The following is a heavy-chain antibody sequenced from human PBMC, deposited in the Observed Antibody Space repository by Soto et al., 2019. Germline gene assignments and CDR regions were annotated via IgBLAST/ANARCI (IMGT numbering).Heavy chain of an antibody. CDR1: GFTFSSYG. Sequence: QVQLVESGGGVAQPARSLRLSCAASGFTFSSYGMHWVRQAPGKGLVLVAVISYVGSNKYYADSVKGRFTISRDTSKNTLYLQMNSLRAEDTAMYYCAYDLLVAGLTPAYYWGQGTLVTVSS. D-gene: IGHD2-15*01. CDR2: ISYVGSNK. V-gene: IGHV3-30*18. CDR3: AYDLLVAGLTPAYY. J-gene: IGHJ4*02.